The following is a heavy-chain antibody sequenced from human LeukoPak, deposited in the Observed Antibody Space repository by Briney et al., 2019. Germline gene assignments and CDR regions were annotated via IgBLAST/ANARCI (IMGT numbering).Heavy chain of an antibody. Sequence: ASVKVSCNASGYTFTSYDINWVRQATGQGLEWMGCMHPNSGNTGYAQKFQGRITMARNTSISTAYMELSSLTSEDTAVYYCAILLEDYAFSTGSAKDYWGQGTLVTVSS. V-gene: IGHV1-8*01. CDR2: MHPNSGNT. CDR1: GYTFTSYD. J-gene: IGHJ4*02. CDR3: AILLEDYAFSTGSAKDY. D-gene: IGHD3-3*01.